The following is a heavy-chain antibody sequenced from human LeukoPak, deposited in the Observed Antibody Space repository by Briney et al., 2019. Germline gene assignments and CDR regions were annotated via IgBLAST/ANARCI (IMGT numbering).Heavy chain of an antibody. D-gene: IGHD1-26*01. CDR1: GFTFYDYA. CDR3: AKDLAVGTTPRVYVFDV. J-gene: IGHJ3*01. V-gene: IGHV3-9*01. CDR2: VNRDSTTI. Sequence: GGSLTLSCAASGFTFYDYAMHWVRQVPGKGLEWVGGVNRDSTTIAYGDSVKGRFTIFRDNARNSLYLQMDSLRTEDTALYYCAKDLAVGTTPRVYVFDVWGQGTMVTVS.